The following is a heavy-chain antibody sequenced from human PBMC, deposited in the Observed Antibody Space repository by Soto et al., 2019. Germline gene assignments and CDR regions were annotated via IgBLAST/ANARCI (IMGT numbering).Heavy chain of an antibody. CDR2: INHSGST. CDR3: ARVSGIYYYGMDV. V-gene: IGHV4-34*01. CDR1: GGSFSGYY. Sequence: SETLSLTCAVYGGSFSGYYWSWIRQPPGKGLEWIGEINHSGSTNYNPSLKSRVTISVDTSKNQVSLKLSSVTAADTAVYYCARVSGIYYYGMDVWGQGTTVTSP. J-gene: IGHJ6*02. D-gene: IGHD3-10*01.